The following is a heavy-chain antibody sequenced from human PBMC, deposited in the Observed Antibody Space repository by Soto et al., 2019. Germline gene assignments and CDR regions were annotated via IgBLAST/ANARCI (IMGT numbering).Heavy chain of an antibody. CDR1: GGTFSSYA. D-gene: IGHD2-15*01. V-gene: IGHV1-69*01. Sequence: QVQLVQSGAEVKKPGSSVKVSCKASGGTFSSYAISWVRQAPGQGLEWMGGIIPIFGTANYAQKFQGRVTNTADESTSTAYMELSSLRSEDTAVYYCARGNNGGSCYSCLWFDPWGQGTLVTVSS. J-gene: IGHJ5*02. CDR3: ARGNNGGSCYSCLWFDP. CDR2: IIPIFGTA.